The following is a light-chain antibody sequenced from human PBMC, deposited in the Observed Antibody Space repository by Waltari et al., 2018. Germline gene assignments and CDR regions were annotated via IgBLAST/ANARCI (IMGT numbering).Light chain of an antibody. J-gene: IGKJ1*01. Sequence: EIVLTQSPGSLSFSPGERASLSCRASQSVVRTFDWYQQKRGQAPRLIISGASTRDTGIPDRFSGSGYGTDCSLTISRLEPEDFAVYYCQRYVRLPATFGQGTKVEIK. V-gene: IGKV3-20*01. CDR2: GAS. CDR1: QSVVRTF. CDR3: QRYVRLPAT.